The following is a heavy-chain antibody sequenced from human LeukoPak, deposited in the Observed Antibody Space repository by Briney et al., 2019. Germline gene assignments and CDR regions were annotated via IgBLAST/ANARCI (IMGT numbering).Heavy chain of an antibody. CDR2: ISYDVSNK. CDR1: GFAFSSYT. V-gene: IGHV3-30-3*01. J-gene: IGHJ4*02. Sequence: HAGGSLRLSCAASGFAFSSYTMHWVRQAPGKGLEWVAVISYDVSNKYYADSVKGRLTISRDNSKNTLYLEMNSLRAEDTAVYYCAKVGGEGYCSGGSCYRTNPLDCWGQGTLVTVSS. D-gene: IGHD2-15*01. CDR3: AKVGGEGYCSGGSCYRTNPLDC.